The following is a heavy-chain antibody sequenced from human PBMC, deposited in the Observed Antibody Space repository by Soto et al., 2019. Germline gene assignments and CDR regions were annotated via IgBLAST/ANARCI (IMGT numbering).Heavy chain of an antibody. Sequence: EVQLVQSGAEVKKTGQSLKISCKASGYSFTSYWIGWVRQLPGKGLEWVGIIYPGDSDTRYSPSFQDQVTLSADKSISTAYLQWSSLKALHTAMYYCARHLGLRYFDCLSIDYWGQGTLVTVSS. CDR1: GYSFTSYW. D-gene: IGHD3-9*01. CDR2: IYPGDSDT. J-gene: IGHJ4*02. V-gene: IGHV5-51*01. CDR3: ARHLGLRYFDCLSIDY.